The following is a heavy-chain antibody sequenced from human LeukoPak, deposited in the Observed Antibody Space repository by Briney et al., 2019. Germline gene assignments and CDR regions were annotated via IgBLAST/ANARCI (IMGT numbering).Heavy chain of an antibody. CDR3: TKDHYYAIDV. Sequence: GGSLRLSCAASGFTFSSYVMSWVRQASGKGLEWVGHMRNRAQNYATTYAASVKGRFTISRDESKNTAYLQMNSLDSEDTAVYYCTKDHYYAIDVWGQGTTVTVSS. J-gene: IGHJ6*02. CDR2: MRNRAQNYAT. CDR1: GFTFSSYV. V-gene: IGHV3-73*01.